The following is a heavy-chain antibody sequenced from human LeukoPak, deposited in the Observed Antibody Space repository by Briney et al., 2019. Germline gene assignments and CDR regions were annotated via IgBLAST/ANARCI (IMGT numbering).Heavy chain of an antibody. CDR3: EKGTGYDIDYYMDV. CDR1: GFTFSTFG. J-gene: IGHJ6*03. D-gene: IGHD3-9*01. Sequence: GGSLRLSCVASGFTFSTFGMHWVRQAPGKGLEWVALTSYDGSNKYYADSVKGRFTIFRDKSNNTLYLQMNSLKPEDTAVYYCEKGTGYDIDYYMDVWGKGTTVTVSS. V-gene: IGHV3-30*18. CDR2: TSYDGSNK.